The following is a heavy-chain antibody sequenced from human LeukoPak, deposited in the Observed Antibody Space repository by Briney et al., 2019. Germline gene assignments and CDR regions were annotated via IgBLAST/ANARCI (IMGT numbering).Heavy chain of an antibody. J-gene: IGHJ4*02. V-gene: IGHV3-23*01. CDR2: IFPSGGEV. D-gene: IGHD2-8*02. CDR1: GFTFSTFA. CDR3: ATYRQVLLPFES. Sequence: GGSLRLSCAASGFTFSTFAMIWVRQPPGKGLEWVSSIFPSGGEVHYADSVRGRFTISRDNSKSTLSLQMNSLRAEDTAIYYCATYRQVLLPFESWGQGTLVTVSS.